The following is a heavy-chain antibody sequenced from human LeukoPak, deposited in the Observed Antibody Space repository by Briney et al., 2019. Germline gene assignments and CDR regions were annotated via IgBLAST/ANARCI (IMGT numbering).Heavy chain of an antibody. J-gene: IGHJ4*02. CDR2: MPHVGGKK. CDR3: VREGYSSGRAAAFDY. Sequence: GRSLLLSCAASGLTLGDYHMHWVRPAPGKGLEGVALMPHVGGKKQYAGSVEDRFTVSSNNSKNTLYLQMNRQRVEDAALYFCVREGYSSGRAAAFDYWGQGTLVTVSS. CDR1: GLTLGDYH. D-gene: IGHD2-15*01. V-gene: IGHV3-30*04.